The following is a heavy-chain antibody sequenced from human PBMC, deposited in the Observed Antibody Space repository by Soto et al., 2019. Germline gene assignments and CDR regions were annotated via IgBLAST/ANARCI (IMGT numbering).Heavy chain of an antibody. CDR3: ARVGYSSTGTTLHFHGLDV. D-gene: IGHD3-22*01. CDR1: GYNFTSHY. Sequence: ASVKVSCKTSGYNFTSHYIHWVRQAPGQRLESMGIIYPRGGSTIYAQKFQVKVTMTRDTSTHTLYMELSSLRSEDTAIYYCARVGYSSTGTTLHFHGLDVWGQGTTVTVSS. CDR2: IYPRGGST. V-gene: IGHV1-46*01. J-gene: IGHJ6*02.